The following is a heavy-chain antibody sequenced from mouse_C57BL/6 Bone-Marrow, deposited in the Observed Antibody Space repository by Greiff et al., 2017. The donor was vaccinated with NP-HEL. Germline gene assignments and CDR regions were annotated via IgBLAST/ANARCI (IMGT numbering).Heavy chain of an antibody. CDR2: IRSKSNNYAT. J-gene: IGHJ4*01. CDR1: GFSFNTYA. V-gene: IGHV10-1*01. D-gene: IGHD2-3*01. Sequence: EAGGGLVQPKGSLKLSCAASGFSFNTYAMNWVRQAPGKGLEWVARIRSKSNNYATYYADSVKDRFTIPRDDSESMLYLQMNNLKTEDTAMYYCVSLIYDGYLYYAMDYWGQGTSVTVSS. CDR3: VSLIYDGYLYYAMDY.